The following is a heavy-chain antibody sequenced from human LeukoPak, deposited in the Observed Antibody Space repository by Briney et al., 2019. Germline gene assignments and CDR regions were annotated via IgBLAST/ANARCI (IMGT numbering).Heavy chain of an antibody. D-gene: IGHD2-2*02. J-gene: IGHJ1*01. V-gene: IGHV1-69*02. Sequence: ASVKVSCKASGGTCSSYTISWVRQAPGQGLEWMGRIIPILGIANYAQKFQGRVTITADKSTSTAYMELSSLRSEDTAVYYCARGGRCSSTSCYTSAEYFQHWGQGTLVTVSS. CDR1: GGTCSSYT. CDR3: ARGGRCSSTSCYTSAEYFQH. CDR2: IIPILGIA.